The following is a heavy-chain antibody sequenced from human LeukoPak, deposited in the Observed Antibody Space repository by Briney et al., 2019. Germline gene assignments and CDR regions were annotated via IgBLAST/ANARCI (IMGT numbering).Heavy chain of an antibody. D-gene: IGHD3-10*01. CDR2: IYHSGST. V-gene: IGHV4-38-2*02. J-gene: IGHJ4*02. Sequence: PSETLSLTCTVSGYSISSGSYWGWIRQPPGKGLEWIGSIYHSGSTYYNPSLKSRVTISVDTSKNQFSLKLNSVTAADTAVYYCARDGGNYYGSGSYYFDYWGQGTLVTVSP. CDR1: GYSISSGSY. CDR3: ARDGGNYYGSGSYYFDY.